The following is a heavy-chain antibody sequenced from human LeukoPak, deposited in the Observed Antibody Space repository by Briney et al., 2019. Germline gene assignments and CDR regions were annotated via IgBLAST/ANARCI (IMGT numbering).Heavy chain of an antibody. V-gene: IGHV1-2*02. CDR2: INPNSGGT. CDR1: GYTFTGYY. D-gene: IGHD3-16*02. CDR3: ARDLRLGELSPYGPAFDI. J-gene: IGHJ3*02. Sequence: ASVKVSCKASGYTFTGYYMHWVRQAPGQGLEWMGWINPNSGGTNYAQKFQGRVTMTRDTSISTAYMELSRLRSDDTAVYYCARDLRLGELSPYGPAFDIWGQGTMVTVSS.